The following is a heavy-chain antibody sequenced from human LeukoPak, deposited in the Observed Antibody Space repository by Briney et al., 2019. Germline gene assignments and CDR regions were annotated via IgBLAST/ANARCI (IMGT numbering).Heavy chain of an antibody. CDR2: IKSDGSST. D-gene: IGHD1-14*01. CDR1: GFTFSNYW. V-gene: IGHV3-74*01. J-gene: IGHJ4*02. Sequence: PGGSLRLSCAASGFTFSNYWMHWVRQAPGKGLVWVSRIKSDGSSTSYADSVKGRFTISRDNAKNTLYLQLNSLRAEGTAVYYCARDWRHHVDYWGQGILVTVSS. CDR3: ARDWRHHVDY.